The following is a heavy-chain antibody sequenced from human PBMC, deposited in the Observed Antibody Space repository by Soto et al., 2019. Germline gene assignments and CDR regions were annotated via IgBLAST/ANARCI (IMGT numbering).Heavy chain of an antibody. CDR2: IIPILGIA. CDR3: ARAKDCSGGSCYWYFDL. V-gene: IGHV1-69*02. D-gene: IGHD2-15*01. Sequence: QVQLVQSGAEVKKPGSSVKVSCKASGGTFSSYTISWVRQAPGQGLEWMGRIIPILGIANYAQKFQGRVTIPADKSTSTAYMELSSLRSEDTAVYYCARAKDCSGGSCYWYFDLWGRGTLVTVSS. CDR1: GGTFSSYT. J-gene: IGHJ2*01.